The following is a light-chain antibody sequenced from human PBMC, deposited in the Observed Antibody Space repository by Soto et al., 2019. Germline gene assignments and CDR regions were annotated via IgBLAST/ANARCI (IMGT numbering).Light chain of an antibody. CDR1: QTVLYNFNNKNY. V-gene: IGKV4-1*01. Sequence: DIVMTQSPDSLALSLGERATINCRSSQTVLYNFNNKNYLAWYQHRPGHPPRLLVYWASTREPGVPDRFSGSGSGTDFPLTINSLQAEDAAVYYCQQYFSTPTFGGGTKVEIK. CDR2: WAS. J-gene: IGKJ4*01. CDR3: QQYFSTPT.